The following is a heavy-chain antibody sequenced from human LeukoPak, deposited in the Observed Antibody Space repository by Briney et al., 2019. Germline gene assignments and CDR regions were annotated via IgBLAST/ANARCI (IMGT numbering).Heavy chain of an antibody. J-gene: IGHJ4*02. CDR2: IYSGGNT. V-gene: IGHV3-53*01. D-gene: IGHD1-26*01. Sequence: GGSLRLSCAASGFTVSSNYMGWVRQAPGKGLEWVSVIYSGGNTYYADSVKDRFTISRDNSRNTLYLQMNSLSAEDTALYYCARKSGSYLEWGQGTLVTVSS. CDR1: GFTVSSNY. CDR3: ARKSGSYLE.